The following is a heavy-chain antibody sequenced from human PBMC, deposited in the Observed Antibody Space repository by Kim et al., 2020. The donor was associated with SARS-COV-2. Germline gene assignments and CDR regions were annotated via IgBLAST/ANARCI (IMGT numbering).Heavy chain of an antibody. CDR3: ARTYCSSTSCYSLLYYYGMDV. V-gene: IGHV6-1*01. Sequence: SQTLSLTCAISGDSVSSNSAAWNWIRQSPSRGLEWLGRTYYRSKWYNDYAVSVKSRITINPDTSKNQFSLQLNSVTPEDTAVYYCARTYCSSTSCYSLLYYYGMDVWGQGTTVTVSS. CDR2: TYYRSKWYN. CDR1: GDSVSSNSAA. D-gene: IGHD2-2*01. J-gene: IGHJ6*02.